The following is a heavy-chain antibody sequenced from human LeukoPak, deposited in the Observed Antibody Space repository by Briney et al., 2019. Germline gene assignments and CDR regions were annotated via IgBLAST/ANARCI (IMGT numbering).Heavy chain of an antibody. J-gene: IGHJ5*02. D-gene: IGHD3-3*01. Sequence: GASVKVSCKASGYTFTSYGINWVRQAPGQGLEWVGWMNPNSGSTGYAQKFQGRVTMTRNTSIGTAYMELSSLRSDDTAVYYCARAILGMIIRAFDPWGQGTLVTVSS. CDR1: GYTFTSYG. CDR3: ARAILGMIIRAFDP. V-gene: IGHV1-8*02. CDR2: MNPNSGST.